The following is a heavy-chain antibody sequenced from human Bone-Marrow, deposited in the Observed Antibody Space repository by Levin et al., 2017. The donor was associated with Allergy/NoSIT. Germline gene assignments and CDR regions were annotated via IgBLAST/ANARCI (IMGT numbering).Heavy chain of an antibody. V-gene: IGHV1-69*13. D-gene: IGHD2-15*01. J-gene: IGHJ6*03. CDR3: AREVGPRLDYYHYYLDV. CDR2: IAPIFGTT. CDR1: GGTFRRFA. Sequence: SVKVSCKASGGTFRRFAISWVRQAPGQGLEWMGGIAPIFGTTNYTRKFQGRVTITADESARIAYMELSSLTSEDTAVYYCAREVGPRLDYYHYYLDVWGEGPTVTVSS.